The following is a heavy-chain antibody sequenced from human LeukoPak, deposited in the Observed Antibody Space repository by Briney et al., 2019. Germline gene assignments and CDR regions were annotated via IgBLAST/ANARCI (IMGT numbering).Heavy chain of an antibody. CDR3: ARDAGGIDAFDI. Sequence: PSETLSLTCAVYGGSFSGYYWSWIRQPPGKGLEWIGEINHSGSTNYNPSLKSRVTISVDTSKNQFSLKLSSVTAADTAVYYCARDAGGIDAFDIWGQGTMVTVSS. V-gene: IGHV4-34*01. CDR2: INHSGST. CDR1: GGSFSGYY. D-gene: IGHD3-16*01. J-gene: IGHJ3*02.